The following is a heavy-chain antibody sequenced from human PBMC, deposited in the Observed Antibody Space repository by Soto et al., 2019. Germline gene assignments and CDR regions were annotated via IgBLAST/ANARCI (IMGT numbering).Heavy chain of an antibody. CDR1: GFTVSSYS. J-gene: IGHJ4*02. Sequence: EVQLVASGGGLVKPGGSLRLSCAASGFTVSSYSMNWVRQAPGKGLEWVSSISSSSSYIYYADSVKGRFTISRDNAKNSPYLQMNSLRAEDTAVYYCARLTSCDSSGYYCYRGQGTLVTVSS. V-gene: IGHV3-21*06. D-gene: IGHD3-22*01. CDR3: ARLTSCDSSGYYCY. CDR2: ISSSSSYI.